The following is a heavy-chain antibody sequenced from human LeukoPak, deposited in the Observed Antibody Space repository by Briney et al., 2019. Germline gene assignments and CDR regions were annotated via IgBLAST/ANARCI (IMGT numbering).Heavy chain of an antibody. CDR3: ARAPSVNYYDSSGYLSAYYYGMDV. J-gene: IGHJ6*02. CDR2: INPNNGGT. CDR1: GYTFTRYY. Sequence: ASVKLSCKASGYTFTRYYMHCVRQAPGQGLEGMGWINPNNGGTNYAQKFQGRVTMTRDTSISTAYMELSRLRSDDTAVYYCARAPSVNYYDSSGYLSAYYYGMDVWGQGTTVTAAS. V-gene: IGHV1-2*02. D-gene: IGHD3-22*01.